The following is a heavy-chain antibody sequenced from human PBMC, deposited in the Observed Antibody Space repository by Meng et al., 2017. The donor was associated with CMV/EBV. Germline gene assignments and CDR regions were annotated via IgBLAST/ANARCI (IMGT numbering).Heavy chain of an antibody. V-gene: IGHV1-69*10. D-gene: IGHD2-2*01. J-gene: IGHJ6*02. CDR1: GGTFSSYA. CDR2: IIPILGIA. CDR3: ALGGMVPAAEYGMDV. Sequence: SVKASCKASGGTFSSYAISWVRQAPGQGLEWMGGIIPILGIANYAQKFQGRVTITADKSTSTAYMELSSLRSEDTAVYYCALGGMVPAAEYGMDVWGQGTTVTVSS.